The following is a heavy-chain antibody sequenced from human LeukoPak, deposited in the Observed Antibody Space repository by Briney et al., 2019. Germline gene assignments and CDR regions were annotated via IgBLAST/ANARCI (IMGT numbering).Heavy chain of an antibody. CDR2: ISAYNGNT. J-gene: IGHJ5*02. V-gene: IGHV1-18*01. CDR3: ASNLGGLTTNSGYDPRNAALDP. CDR1: GYTFTSYG. D-gene: IGHD5-12*01. Sequence: ASVKVSCKASGYTFTSYGISWVRQAPGQGLEWMGWISAYNGNTNYAQKLQGRVTMTTDTSTSTAYMELRSLRSDDTAVYYCASNLGGLTTNSGYDPRNAALDPWGQGTLVTVSS.